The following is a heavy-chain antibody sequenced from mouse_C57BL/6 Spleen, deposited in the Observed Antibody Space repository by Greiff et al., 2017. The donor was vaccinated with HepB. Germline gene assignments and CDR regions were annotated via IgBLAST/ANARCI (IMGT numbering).Heavy chain of an antibody. CDR1: GYSITSGYY. Sequence: EVKLQESGPGLVKPSQSLSLTCSVTGYSITSGYYWNWIRQFPGNKLEWMGYISYDGSNNYNPSLKNRISITRDTSKNQFFLKLNSVTTEDTATYYCARLQRGYFDVWGTGTTVTVSS. CDR2: ISYDGSN. CDR3: ARLQRGYFDV. J-gene: IGHJ1*03. V-gene: IGHV3-6*01.